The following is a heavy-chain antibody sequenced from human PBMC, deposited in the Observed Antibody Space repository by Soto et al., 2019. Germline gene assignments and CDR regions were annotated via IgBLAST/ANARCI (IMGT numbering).Heavy chain of an antibody. CDR2: FDPEDGET. CDR1: GYTLTELS. D-gene: IGHD1-26*01. Sequence: ASVKVSCKVSGYTLTELSMHWVRQAPGKGLEWMGGFDPEDGETIYAQKFQGRVTMTEDTSTDTAYMELSSLRSEDTAVYYCATEGATTPLDAFDIWGQGTMVTVSS. J-gene: IGHJ3*02. CDR3: ATEGATTPLDAFDI. V-gene: IGHV1-24*01.